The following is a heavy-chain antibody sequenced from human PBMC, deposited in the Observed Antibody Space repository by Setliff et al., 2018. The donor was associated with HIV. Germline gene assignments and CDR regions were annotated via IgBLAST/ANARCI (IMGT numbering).Heavy chain of an antibody. CDR3: ARATYGSRAGTGLYFDS. J-gene: IGHJ4*02. V-gene: IGHV4-34*01. D-gene: IGHD6-6*01. Sequence: SQTLSLTCGISGGSFSGFYWAWIRQPPGKGLEWIGEINYSGKTNKNPSLKSRVTISADTSRTQFSLNLISVTAADTAVYYCARATYGSRAGTGLYFDSWGQGALVTVSS. CDR2: INYSGKT. CDR1: GGSFSGFY.